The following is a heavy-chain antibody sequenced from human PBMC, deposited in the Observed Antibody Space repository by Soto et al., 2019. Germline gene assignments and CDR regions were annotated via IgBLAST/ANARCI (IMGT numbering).Heavy chain of an antibody. CDR2: IYPGDSDT. Sequence: PGESLKISCMGSGYKVSTWHNFTSYWIAWVRQMPGEGLEWMGIIYPGDSDTRYSPSFQGQVTISADKSINSVYLQWSSLKASEPATYYCARLGFNYDFLSGYYNVNHYYRIDVWGQGTTVTVSS. J-gene: IGHJ6*02. CDR3: ARLGFNYDFLSGYYNVNHYYRIDV. CDR1: GYKVSTWHNFTSYW. D-gene: IGHD3-3*01. V-gene: IGHV5-51*01.